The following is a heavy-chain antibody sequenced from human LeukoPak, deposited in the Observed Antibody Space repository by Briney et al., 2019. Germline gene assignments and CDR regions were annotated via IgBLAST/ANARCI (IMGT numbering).Heavy chain of an antibody. V-gene: IGHV3-30*02. Sequence: GGSLRLSCAASPFTFSSYGMHWVRQAPGKGLEWVTFIRYDGINKHYADSVKGRFTISRDNSKNTLYLQMNSLRAEDTAVYYCAKDPHQWLDEGPGDYWGQGTLVTVSS. J-gene: IGHJ4*02. D-gene: IGHD6-19*01. CDR2: IRYDGINK. CDR3: AKDPHQWLDEGPGDY. CDR1: PFTFSSYG.